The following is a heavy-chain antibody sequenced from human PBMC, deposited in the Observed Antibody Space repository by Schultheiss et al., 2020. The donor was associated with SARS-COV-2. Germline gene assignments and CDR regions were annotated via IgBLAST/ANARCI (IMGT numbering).Heavy chain of an antibody. Sequence: SQTLSLTCTVSGGSISSSSYYWGWIRQPPGKGLEWIGSIYYSGSTYYNPSLKSRVTTSVDTSKNQFSLKLSSVTAADTAVYYCARGRSSYGMDVWGQGTTVTVSS. D-gene: IGHD3-3*01. CDR1: GGSISSSSYY. CDR2: IYYSGST. J-gene: IGHJ6*02. CDR3: ARGRSSYGMDV. V-gene: IGHV4-39*01.